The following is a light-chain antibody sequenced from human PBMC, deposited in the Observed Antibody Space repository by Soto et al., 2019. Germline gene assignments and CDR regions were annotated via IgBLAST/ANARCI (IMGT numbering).Light chain of an antibody. V-gene: IGLV2-8*01. CDR1: SSDFGGYNY. CDR2: EVD. J-gene: IGLJ3*02. Sequence: QSVLTQPPSASGSPGQSVTISCTATSSDFGGYNYVSWYQQHPGKAPKLLIYEVDKRPSGVPDRFSGSKSGDTASLTVSGLQAEYEDEYYCGSYGGSNNLRVFGGGTKVTVL. CDR3: GSYGGSNNLRV.